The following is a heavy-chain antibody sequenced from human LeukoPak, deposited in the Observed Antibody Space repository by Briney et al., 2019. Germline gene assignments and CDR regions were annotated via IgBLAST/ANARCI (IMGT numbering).Heavy chain of an antibody. CDR2: SKDRTDGGTT. CDR3: TTATVVWGVSAY. J-gene: IGHJ4*02. V-gene: IGHV3-15*01. Sequence: PGGSLRLSCSASGFSRTNGRMSWVRQAPGKGRGWVGRSKDRTDGGTTAYAAPVNGRCTISREDSKNTVYLEMNSLKTEDTAVYFCTTATVVWGVSAYWGQGTLVTVSS. CDR1: GFSRTNGR. D-gene: IGHD3-10*01.